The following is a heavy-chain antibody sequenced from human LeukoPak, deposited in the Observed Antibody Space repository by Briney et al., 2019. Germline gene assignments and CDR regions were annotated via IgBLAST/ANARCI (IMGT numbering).Heavy chain of an antibody. V-gene: IGHV3-30*02. CDR3: AKDKDYGWDY. Sequence: PGGSLRLSCAASGSTFRSYGIHWVRQAPGKGLEWVTYISDDGRDKWYADSVKGRLTISRDNSKNTLSLQMNSLRPEDTAVYYCAKDKDYGWDYWGQGTLVTVSS. D-gene: IGHD4/OR15-4a*01. CDR2: ISDDGRDK. CDR1: GSTFRSYG. J-gene: IGHJ4*02.